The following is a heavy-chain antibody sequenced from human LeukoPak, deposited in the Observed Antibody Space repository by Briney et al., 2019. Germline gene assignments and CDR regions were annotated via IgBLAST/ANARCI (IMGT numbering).Heavy chain of an antibody. CDR2: IKQDGSEK. V-gene: IGHV3-7*01. CDR3: ARLTNCDY. D-gene: IGHD3-3*01. J-gene: IGHJ4*02. CDR1: GFTFSSYA. Sequence: PGGSLRLSCAASGFTFSSYAMHWVRQAPGKGLEWAANIKQDGSEKYYVDSVKGRFTISRDNAKNSLYLQMNSLRAEDTAVYYCARLTNCDYWGQGTLVTVSS.